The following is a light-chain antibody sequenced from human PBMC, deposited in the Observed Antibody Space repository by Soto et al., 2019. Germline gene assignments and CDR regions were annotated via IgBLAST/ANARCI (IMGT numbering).Light chain of an antibody. CDR1: QRVSSY. CDR2: DAS. CDR3: QQRSNWLFT. Sequence: EIVLTQSPATLSLSPGERATLSCRASQRVSSYLAWYQQKPGQAPRLLIYDASNRATGIPARFSGSGSGTAFTLTISSLEPEDFAVYYCQQRSNWLFTFGPGTKVHIK. V-gene: IGKV3-11*01. J-gene: IGKJ3*01.